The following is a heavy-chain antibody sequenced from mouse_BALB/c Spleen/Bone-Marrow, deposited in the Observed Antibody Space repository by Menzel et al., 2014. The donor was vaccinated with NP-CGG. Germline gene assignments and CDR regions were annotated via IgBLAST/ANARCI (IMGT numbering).Heavy chain of an antibody. D-gene: IGHD1-1*01. V-gene: IGHV1-9*01. CDR2: ILPGSGST. Sequence: VQLQQSGAELMKPGASVKISCKATGYTFSSYWIEWVKQRPGHGLEWIGEILPGSGSTDYNERFKGKATFAADTSSNTACMQLSSLTSEDSAVYYCTRSSGSSTSWFAYWGQGTLVTVSA. J-gene: IGHJ3*01. CDR3: TRSSGSSTSWFAY. CDR1: GYTFSSYW.